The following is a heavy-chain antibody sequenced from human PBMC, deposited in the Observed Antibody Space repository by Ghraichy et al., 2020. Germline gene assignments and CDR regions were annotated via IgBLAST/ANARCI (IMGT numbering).Heavy chain of an antibody. V-gene: IGHV4-34*01. J-gene: IGHJ4*02. D-gene: IGHD6-13*01. CDR2: INHSGST. CDR3: ARGLGIAAAGS. CDR1: GGSFSGYY. Sequence: SETLSLTCAVYGGSFSGYYWSWIRQPPGKGLEWIGEINHSGSTNYNPSLKSRVTISVDTSKNQFSLKLSSVTAADTAVYYCARGLGIAAAGSWGQGTLVTVSS.